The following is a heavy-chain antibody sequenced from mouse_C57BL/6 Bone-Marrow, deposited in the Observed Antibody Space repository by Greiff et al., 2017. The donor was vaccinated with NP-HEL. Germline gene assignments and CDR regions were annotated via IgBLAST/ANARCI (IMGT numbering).Heavy chain of an antibody. CDR1: GFTFSDYG. D-gene: IGHD1-1*01. CDR2: ISNLAYSI. J-gene: IGHJ1*03. V-gene: IGHV5-15*01. CDR3: ARERYYYGSEYFDV. Sequence: EVQRVESGGGLVQPGGSLKLSCAASGFTFSDYGMAWVRQAPRKGPEWVAFISNLAYSIYYADTVTGRFTISRENAKNTLYLEMSSLRSEDTAMYYCARERYYYGSEYFDVWGTGTTVTVSS.